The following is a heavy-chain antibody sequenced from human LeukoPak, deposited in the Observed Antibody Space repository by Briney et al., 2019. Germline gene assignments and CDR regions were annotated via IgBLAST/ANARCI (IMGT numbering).Heavy chain of an antibody. CDR1: GGSISSGDYY. CDR3: ARSSGYSSGRLDY. CDR2: IYHSGST. V-gene: IGHV4-30-2*01. Sequence: SQTLSLTCTVSGGSISSGDYYWSWIRQPPGKGLEWIGYIYHSGSTYYNPSLKSRVTISVDRSKNQFSLKLSSVTAADTAVYYCARSSGYSSGRLDYWGQGTLVTVSS. J-gene: IGHJ4*02. D-gene: IGHD6-19*01.